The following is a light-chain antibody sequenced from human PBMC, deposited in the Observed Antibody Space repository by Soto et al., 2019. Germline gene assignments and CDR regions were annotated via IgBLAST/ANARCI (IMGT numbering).Light chain of an antibody. Sequence: QSVLTQPPSASGTPGQGVTISCSGSTSNIGSNYVYWYQQLPGTAPKLLIYRNNQRPSGVPDRFYRYKSGTSASLAISGLQSEDEADYYCAVWEDSLTGYVFGTGTKVTGL. V-gene: IGLV1-47*01. CDR3: AVWEDSLTGYV. J-gene: IGLJ1*01. CDR1: TSNIGSNY. CDR2: RNN.